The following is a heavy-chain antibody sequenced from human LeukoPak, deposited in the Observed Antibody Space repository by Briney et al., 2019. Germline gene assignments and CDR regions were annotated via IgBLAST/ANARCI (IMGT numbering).Heavy chain of an antibody. J-gene: IGHJ3*02. Sequence: SETLSLTCTVSGGSISSSSYYWSWIRQPPGKGLEWIGYIYYSGSTNYNPSLKSRVTISVDTSKNQFSLKLSSVTAADTAVYYCARGAAAGLGDAFDIWGQGTMVTVSS. CDR1: GGSISSSSYY. D-gene: IGHD6-13*01. V-gene: IGHV4-61*01. CDR2: IYYSGST. CDR3: ARGAAAGLGDAFDI.